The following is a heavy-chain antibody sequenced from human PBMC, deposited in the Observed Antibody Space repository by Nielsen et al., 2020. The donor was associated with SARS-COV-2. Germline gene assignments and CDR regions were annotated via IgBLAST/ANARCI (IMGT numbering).Heavy chain of an antibody. CDR2: ISGTGDST. V-gene: IGHV3-23*01. J-gene: IGHJ6*02. Sequence: GGSLRLSCAASGFSFSSYAMNWVRQAPGKGLEWVPAISGTGDSTYYSDSVKGRFTISRDNSRNTLYLQMNSLRAEDTAVYYCAKEGPPLRYFDWGYGMDVWGQGTTVTVSS. CDR1: GFSFSSYA. D-gene: IGHD3-9*01. CDR3: AKEGPPLRYFDWGYGMDV.